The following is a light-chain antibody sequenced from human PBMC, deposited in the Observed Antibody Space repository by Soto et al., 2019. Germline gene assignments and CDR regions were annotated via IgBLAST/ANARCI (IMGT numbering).Light chain of an antibody. J-gene: IGKJ1*01. CDR1: QSISGW. V-gene: IGKV1-5*01. Sequence: DIQMTQSPSTLSASVGDRVTITCRASQSISGWLAWYQQKPGKAPKLLIYDASNLESGVPSRFSGSGSGTEFTLTISILQPDDFATYYCQQYNTYWTFGQGTKVEI. CDR3: QQYNTYWT. CDR2: DAS.